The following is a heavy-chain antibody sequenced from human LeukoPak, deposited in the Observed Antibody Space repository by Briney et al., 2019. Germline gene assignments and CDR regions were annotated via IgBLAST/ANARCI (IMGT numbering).Heavy chain of an antibody. V-gene: IGHV3-23*01. CDR1: GFIFSRCA. CDR3: AKFAYYGDYEEFDY. CDR2: VSGSGSHT. J-gene: IGHJ4*02. Sequence: GGSLRLSCAASGFIFSRCAMSWVRQAPGKGLEWVSTVSGSGSHTNYTDSVKGRFTISRDNSKNTLYLQMNSLRAEDTAVYYCAKFAYYGDYEEFDYWGQGTLVTVSS. D-gene: IGHD4-17*01.